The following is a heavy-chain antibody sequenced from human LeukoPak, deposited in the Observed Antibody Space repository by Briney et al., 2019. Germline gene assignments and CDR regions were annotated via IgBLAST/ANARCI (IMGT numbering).Heavy chain of an antibody. CDR3: AKSKFPHDTDGCHGYFDF. Sequence: PGGSLRLSCAASGYTSSSFPMRWVRQAPGKGLEWVSSISDGGGSTYYADSVKGRFTISRDNSKNMLFMQMNSLRADDTAVYYCAKSKFPHDTDGCHGYFDFWGQGTLVTVSS. J-gene: IGHJ4*02. CDR2: ISDGGGST. V-gene: IGHV3-23*01. D-gene: IGHD2-8*01. CDR1: GYTSSSFP.